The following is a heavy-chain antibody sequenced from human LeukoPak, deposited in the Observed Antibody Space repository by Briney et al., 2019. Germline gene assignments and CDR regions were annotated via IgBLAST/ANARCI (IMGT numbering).Heavy chain of an antibody. CDR2: IYYSGST. Sequence: SETLSLTCTVSGGSVSSGSYYWSWIRQPPGKGLEWIGYIYYSGSTNYNPSLQSRVTISVDTSKNQFSLKLSSVTAADTAVYYCARGSGRDGYFDYWGQGTLVTVSS. J-gene: IGHJ4*02. CDR3: ARGSGRDGYFDY. D-gene: IGHD2-15*01. CDR1: GGSVSSGSYY. V-gene: IGHV4-61*01.